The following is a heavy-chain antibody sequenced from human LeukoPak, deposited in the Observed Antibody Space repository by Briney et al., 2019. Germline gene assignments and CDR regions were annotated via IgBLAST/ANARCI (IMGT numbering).Heavy chain of an antibody. CDR2: IRYDGSNK. CDR3: ARPGGDSSGYYLRTHFDY. CDR1: GFTFSSYG. D-gene: IGHD3-22*01. Sequence: GGSLRLSCAASGFTFSSYGMHWVRQAPGEGLEWVAFIRYDGSNKYYADSVKGRFTISRDNSKNTLYLQMNSLRAEDTAVYYCARPGGDSSGYYLRTHFDYWGQGTLVTVSS. V-gene: IGHV3-30*02. J-gene: IGHJ4*02.